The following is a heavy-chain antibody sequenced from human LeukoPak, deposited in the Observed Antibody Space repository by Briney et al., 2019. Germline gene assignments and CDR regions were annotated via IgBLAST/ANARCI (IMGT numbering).Heavy chain of an antibody. CDR1: GGSISSYY. CDR2: IYYSGST. J-gene: IGHJ4*02. V-gene: IGHV4-59*01. Sequence: SETLSLTCTVSGGSISSYYWSWIRQPPGKGLEWIGYIYYSGSTNYNPSLKSRVTISVDTSKNQFSLKLSSVTAADTAVYYCARDGDGSGVAKYWGQGTLVTVS. D-gene: IGHD5-24*01. CDR3: ARDGDGSGVAKY.